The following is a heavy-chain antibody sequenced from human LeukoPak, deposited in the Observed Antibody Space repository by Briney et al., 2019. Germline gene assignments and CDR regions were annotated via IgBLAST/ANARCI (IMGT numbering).Heavy chain of an antibody. CDR2: IYSGGST. CDR3: AKDDAWLQYND. Sequence: GGSLRLSCAASGFTVSSNYMSWVRQAPGKGLEWVSVIYSGGSTYYVDSVKGRFTVSRDNSKNTLYLQINSLRDEDTAVYYCAKDDAWLQYNDWGQGTLVTVSS. D-gene: IGHD5-24*01. V-gene: IGHV3-53*01. J-gene: IGHJ4*02. CDR1: GFTVSSNY.